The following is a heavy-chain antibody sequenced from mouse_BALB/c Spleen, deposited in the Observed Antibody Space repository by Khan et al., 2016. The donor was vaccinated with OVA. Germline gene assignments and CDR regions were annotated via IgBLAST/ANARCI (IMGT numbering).Heavy chain of an antibody. V-gene: IGHV14-3*02. J-gene: IGHJ2*01. CDR1: GFNIKDSY. Sequence: VRLLQSGAELVKPGASVKLSCTASGFNIKDSYMHWVKQRPEQGLEWIGRIDPANGNTKYDPKFQGKATITADTSSNTAYLQLSSLTSEDTAVYCCARIDAWGQGTTLTVSS. CDR2: IDPANGNT. CDR3: ARIDA.